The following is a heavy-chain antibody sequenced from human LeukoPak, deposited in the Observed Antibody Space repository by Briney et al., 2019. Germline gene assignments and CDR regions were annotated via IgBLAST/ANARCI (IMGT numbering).Heavy chain of an antibody. CDR3: ARASYYYDTTGLGAVDI. CDR1: GFTFNDHA. V-gene: IGHV3-9*01. Sequence: GGSLRLSCAASGFTFNDHAMYWVRQAPGKGLEWVSGINWNSDNIGYADSVKGRFTISRDDAKNSLFLQMNSLRTKDTALYYCARASYYYDTTGLGAVDIWGQGTMVTVSS. J-gene: IGHJ3*02. D-gene: IGHD3-22*01. CDR2: INWNSDNI.